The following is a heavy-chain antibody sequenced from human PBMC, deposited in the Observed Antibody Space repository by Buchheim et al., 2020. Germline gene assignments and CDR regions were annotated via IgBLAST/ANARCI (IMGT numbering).Heavy chain of an antibody. J-gene: IGHJ5*02. V-gene: IGHV3-7*04. CDR3: ARGSDSSSWYLNWFDP. D-gene: IGHD6-13*01. CDR2: IKQDGSEK. CDR1: GFSFSSYW. Sequence: EVQLVESGGGLVQPGGSLRLSCAASGFSFSSYWMSWVRQAPGKGLEWVANIKQDGSEKYYVDSVKGRFTVSRDNAKNSLSLQMNSLRVEDTAVYYCARGSDSSSWYLNWFDPWGQGTL.